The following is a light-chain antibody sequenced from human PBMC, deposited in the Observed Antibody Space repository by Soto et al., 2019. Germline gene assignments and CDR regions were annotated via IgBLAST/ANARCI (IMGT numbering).Light chain of an antibody. J-gene: IGKJ1*01. CDR2: EAS. CDR3: QQYNGYWT. Sequence: DIQMTQSPSTLSASVGDRVTITCRASQSISDSLDWYQQKPGKAPKLLIYEASSLKSEVPSRFSGSRSGTEYTLTISSLQPDDIATYYCQQYNGYWTFGQGTKVDIK. CDR1: QSISDS. V-gene: IGKV1-5*03.